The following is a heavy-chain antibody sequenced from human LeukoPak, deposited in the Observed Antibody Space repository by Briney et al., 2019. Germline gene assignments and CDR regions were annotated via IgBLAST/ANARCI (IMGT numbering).Heavy chain of an antibody. Sequence: SETLPLTCAVYGGSFSGYYWSWIRQPPGKGLEWIGEINHSGSTNYNPSLKSRVTISVDTSKNQFSLKLSSVTAADTAVYYCARGLITIFGVVTDGWFDPWGQGTLVTVSS. J-gene: IGHJ5*02. V-gene: IGHV4-34*01. CDR1: GGSFSGYY. D-gene: IGHD3-3*01. CDR2: INHSGST. CDR3: ARGLITIFGVVTDGWFDP.